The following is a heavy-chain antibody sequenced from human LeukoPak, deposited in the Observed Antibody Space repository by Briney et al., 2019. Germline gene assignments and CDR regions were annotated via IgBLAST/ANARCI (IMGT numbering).Heavy chain of an antibody. CDR3: AKDRNYYDSSGYYSGAEYFQH. Sequence: GGSLRLSCAASGFTFNTYAMSWVRQAPWERLQWVSGISDSGGNTYYADSVRGRFTISRDNSKNTLYLQMNSLRAEDTAVYYCAKDRNYYDSSGYYSGAEYFQHWGQGTLVTVSS. V-gene: IGHV3-23*01. CDR2: ISDSGGNT. D-gene: IGHD3-22*01. J-gene: IGHJ1*01. CDR1: GFTFNTYA.